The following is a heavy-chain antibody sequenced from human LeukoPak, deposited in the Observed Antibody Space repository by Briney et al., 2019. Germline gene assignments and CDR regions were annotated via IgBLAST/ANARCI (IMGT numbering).Heavy chain of an antibody. CDR2: LDPEDGDT. CDR1: GYALTELS. CDR3: VTLMSYDSSGYAFDY. J-gene: IGHJ4*02. V-gene: IGHV1-24*01. Sequence: ASVKVSCNVSGYALTELSMHWVRQAPGKGLEWMGGLDPEDGDTIYAQKFQGRVTMTEDTSTDTAYMELSSLRSEDTAVYYCVTLMSYDSSGYAFDYWGQETLVTVSS. D-gene: IGHD3-22*01.